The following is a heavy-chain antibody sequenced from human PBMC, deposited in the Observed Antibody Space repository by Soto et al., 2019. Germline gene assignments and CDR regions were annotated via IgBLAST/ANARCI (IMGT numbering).Heavy chain of an antibody. CDR3: ATTIFGVVISGYYGMDV. CDR2: ISYDGSNK. D-gene: IGHD3-3*01. CDR1: GFTFSSYA. Sequence: GGSLRLSCAASGFTFSSYAMHWVRQAPGKGLEWVAVISYDGSNKYYADSVKGRFTISRDNSKNTLYLQMNSLRAEDTAVYYCATTIFGVVISGYYGMDVWGQGTTVTVSS. V-gene: IGHV3-30-3*01. J-gene: IGHJ6*02.